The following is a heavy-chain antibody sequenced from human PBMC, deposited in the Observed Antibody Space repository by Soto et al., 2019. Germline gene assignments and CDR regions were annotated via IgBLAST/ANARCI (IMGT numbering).Heavy chain of an antibody. CDR1: GFTFRSHA. D-gene: IGHD2-15*01. CDR3: AKDWVSGSSPY. V-gene: IGHV3-23*01. CDR2: ISGSAGLT. Sequence: WSLRLSCTASGFTFRSHAMSWVRQAPGKQLEWVSAISGSAGLTFYADSVKGRFTISRDNSKNTLYLQMNSLRAEDTAVYYCAKDWVSGSSPYWGQGTLVTVSS. J-gene: IGHJ4*02.